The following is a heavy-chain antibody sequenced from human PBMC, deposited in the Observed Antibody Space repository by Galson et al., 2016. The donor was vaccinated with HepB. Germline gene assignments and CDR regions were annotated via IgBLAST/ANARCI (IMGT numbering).Heavy chain of an antibody. J-gene: IGHJ5*02. V-gene: IGHV3-23*01. Sequence: SLRLSCAASGFTFSNYAVNWVRQTPGKGLEWVSTISGSRANTYYADSVKGRVTISGDNSKNTLYLQMNNLRAEDTAVYYCAKSGFLDVYNWFDPWGQGTLVIVSS. CDR3: AKSGFLDVYNWFDP. CDR2: ISGSRANT. CDR1: GFTFSNYA. D-gene: IGHD3-16*01.